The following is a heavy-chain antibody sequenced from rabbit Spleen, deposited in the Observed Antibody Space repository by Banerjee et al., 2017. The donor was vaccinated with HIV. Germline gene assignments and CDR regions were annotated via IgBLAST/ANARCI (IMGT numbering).Heavy chain of an antibody. J-gene: IGHJ4*01. CDR3: VREAGYGGYGDANL. Sequence: QLVESGGGLVQPGESLTLSCKASGFDFSRYYVSWVRQAPGKGLEWIGDIDPIFGIAVYASWVNGRFTIPSHNAQNTLYLQLNSLTAADTATYFCVREAGYGGYGDANLWGQGTLVTVS. V-gene: IGHV1S7*01. CDR1: GFDFSRYY. D-gene: IGHD6-1*01. CDR2: IDPIFGIA.